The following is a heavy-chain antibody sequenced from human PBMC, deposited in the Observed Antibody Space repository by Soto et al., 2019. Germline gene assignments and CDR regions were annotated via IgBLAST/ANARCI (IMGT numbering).Heavy chain of an antibody. V-gene: IGHV3-23*01. Sequence: GGSLRLSCAASGFTFSNYAMSWVRQAPGKGLEWVSGISGSGGSTYYADSVKGRFTISRDNSKNTLYLQMNSLRAEDTAVYYCAKDKPIFGVVSNYYYNMDVWAQGTTVTVSS. J-gene: IGHJ6*02. CDR1: GFTFSNYA. CDR3: AKDKPIFGVVSNYYYNMDV. D-gene: IGHD3-3*01. CDR2: ISGSGGST.